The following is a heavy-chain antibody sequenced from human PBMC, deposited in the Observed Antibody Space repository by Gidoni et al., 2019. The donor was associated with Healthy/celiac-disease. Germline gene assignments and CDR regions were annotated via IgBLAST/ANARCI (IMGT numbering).Heavy chain of an antibody. V-gene: IGHV4-61*02. J-gene: IGHJ6*03. CDR2: IYTSGST. D-gene: IGHD1-26*01. CDR1: GGSLSSGSYY. Sequence: QVQLQESGPGLVQPSQPLSLTCTVAGGSLSSGSYYWSWIRQPAGKGLEWIGRIYTSGSTNYNPSLKSRVTISVDTSKNQFSLKLSSVTAADTAVYYCARVYRGSYGRHYYYYMDVWGKGTTVTVSS. CDR3: ARVYRGSYGRHYYYYMDV.